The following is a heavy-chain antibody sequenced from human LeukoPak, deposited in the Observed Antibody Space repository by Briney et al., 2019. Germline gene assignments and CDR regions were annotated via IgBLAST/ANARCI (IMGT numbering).Heavy chain of an antibody. Sequence: GASVKVSCKVAGSTLTELSMHSVRQAPGKGFEWMGGFDPEDGETIYAQKFQGRVTMTEDTSTDTAYMELSSLRSEDTAVYYCATEPPSIRASGGLDYWGLRTLVTVSS. CDR1: GSTLTELS. D-gene: IGHD1-26*01. V-gene: IGHV1-24*01. J-gene: IGHJ4*02. CDR2: FDPEDGET. CDR3: ATEPPSIRASGGLDY.